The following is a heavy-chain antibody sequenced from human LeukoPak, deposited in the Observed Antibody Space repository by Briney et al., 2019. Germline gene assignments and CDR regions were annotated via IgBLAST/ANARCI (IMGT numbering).Heavy chain of an antibody. J-gene: IGHJ6*03. D-gene: IGHD1-14*01. CDR2: ISGGGGST. CDR3: AKDPVGTYYYYMDV. V-gene: IGHV3-23*01. CDR1: GFTFSSYG. Sequence: GGSPRLSCAASGFTFSSYGMSWVRQAPGKGLEWVSGISGGGGSTYYADSVKGRFTISRDNSKNTLYLQMNSLRAEDTAVYYCAKDPVGTYYYYMDVWGKGTTVAISS.